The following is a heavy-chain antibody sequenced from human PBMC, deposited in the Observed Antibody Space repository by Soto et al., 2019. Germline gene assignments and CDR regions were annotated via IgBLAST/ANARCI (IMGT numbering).Heavy chain of an antibody. Sequence: SVKVSCKASGGTFSSYAISWVRQAPGQGLEWMGGIIPIFGTANYAQKFQGRVTITADESTSTAYMELSSLRSEDTAVYYCARVAKAFSGYRNGMDVWGHGTTVTVSS. V-gene: IGHV1-69*13. D-gene: IGHD5-12*01. CDR1: GGTFSSYA. J-gene: IGHJ6*02. CDR2: IIPIFGTA. CDR3: ARVAKAFSGYRNGMDV.